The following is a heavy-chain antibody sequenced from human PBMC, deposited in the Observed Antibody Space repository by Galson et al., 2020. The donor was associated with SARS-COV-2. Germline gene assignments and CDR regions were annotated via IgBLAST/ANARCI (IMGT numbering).Heavy chain of an antibody. CDR1: GFTFRSYT. CDR2: ISGSGGST. Sequence: GESLKISCAASGFTFRSYTMSWVRQAPGKGLEWVSGISGSGGSTYYRDSVKGRFTISRDNPKNTLYLEMNNLRADDTAVYFCAKDGELHPPQSFDSWGQGTLVTVSS. CDR3: AKDGELHPPQSFDS. V-gene: IGHV3-23*01. D-gene: IGHD1-7*01. J-gene: IGHJ5*01.